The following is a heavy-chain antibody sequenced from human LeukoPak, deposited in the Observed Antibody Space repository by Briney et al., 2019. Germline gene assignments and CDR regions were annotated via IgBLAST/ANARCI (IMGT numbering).Heavy chain of an antibody. Sequence: GGSLRLSCAASGFSFSSYGMHWVRQAPGKGLEWVAVISYDESNKYYADSVKGRFTISRDNSKNTLYLQMNSLRAEDTTVYYCAKDQYSNSWYGPSPVDYWGQGTLVTVSS. CDR1: GFSFSSYG. D-gene: IGHD6-13*01. V-gene: IGHV3-30*18. J-gene: IGHJ4*02. CDR2: ISYDESNK. CDR3: AKDQYSNSWYGPSPVDY.